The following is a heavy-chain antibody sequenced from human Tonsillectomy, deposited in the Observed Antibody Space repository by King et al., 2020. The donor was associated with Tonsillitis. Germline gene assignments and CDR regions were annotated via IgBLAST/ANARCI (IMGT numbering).Heavy chain of an antibody. V-gene: IGHV3-30*03. CDR3: ARSGMYCTASNCQPPYYYYSMDV. CDR2: ISYDGSSQ. J-gene: IGHJ6*01. CDR1: GFPFSRFG. D-gene: IGHD2-8*01. Sequence: EQLVQSGGGVVQSGGSLRLSCVVSGFPFSRFGMHWVRQAPGKGLEWLSVISYDGSSQYYADSVKGRFTISRDNPERTLYLQLGDLRTEDTAVYYCARSGMYCTASNCQPPYYYYSMDVWGQGTTVIVSS.